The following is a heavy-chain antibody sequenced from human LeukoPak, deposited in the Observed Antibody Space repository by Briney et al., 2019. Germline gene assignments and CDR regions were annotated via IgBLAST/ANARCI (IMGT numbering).Heavy chain of an antibody. J-gene: IGHJ4*02. V-gene: IGHV4-4*07. CDR1: GGSISTYY. Sequence: SETLSLTCTISGGSISTYYWSWIRLPAGKGLEWIGRMYTSGTTYYNPSLKSRVSMSLDTSKDQFSLKVSSVTAADTAVYYCARLDSDNDLDYWGQGTLVTVSS. CDR3: ARLDSDNDLDY. CDR2: MYTSGTT. D-gene: IGHD1-1*01.